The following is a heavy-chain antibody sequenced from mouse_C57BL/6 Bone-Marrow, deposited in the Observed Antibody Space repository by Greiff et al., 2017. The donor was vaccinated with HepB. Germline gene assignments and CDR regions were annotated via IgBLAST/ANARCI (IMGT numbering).Heavy chain of an antibody. CDR2: IYPSDSET. Sequence: QVQLQQPGAELVRPGSSVKLSCKASGYTFTSYWMDWVKQRPGQGLEWIGNIYPSDSETHYNQKFKDKATLTVDKSSSTAYMQLSSLTSEDSAVYYCARDNYYGSNYFDYWGQGTTLTVSS. CDR3: ARDNYYGSNYFDY. CDR1: GYTFTSYW. D-gene: IGHD1-1*01. J-gene: IGHJ2*01. V-gene: IGHV1-61*01.